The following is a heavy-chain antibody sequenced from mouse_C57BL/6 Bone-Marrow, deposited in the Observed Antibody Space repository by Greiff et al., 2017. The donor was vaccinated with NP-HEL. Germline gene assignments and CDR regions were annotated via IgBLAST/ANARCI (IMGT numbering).Heavy chain of an antibody. CDR1: GFTFSSYA. CDR2: ISDGGSYT. D-gene: IGHD1-1*02. CDR3: ARDEVGWCAY. V-gene: IGHV5-4*01. Sequence: EVKLMESGGGLVKPGGSLKLSCAASGFTFSSYAMSWVRQTPEKRLEWVATISDGGSYTYYPDNVKGRFTISRDNAKNNLYLQMSHLKSEETAMYYCARDEVGWCAYWGQGTLVTVSA. J-gene: IGHJ3*01.